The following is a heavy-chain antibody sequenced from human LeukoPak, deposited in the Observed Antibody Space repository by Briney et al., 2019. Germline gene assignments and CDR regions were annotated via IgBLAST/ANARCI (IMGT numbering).Heavy chain of an antibody. D-gene: IGHD6-13*01. V-gene: IGHV7-4-1*02. Sequence: GASVKVSCKASGYTFTSYAMNWVRQAPGQGLEWMGWINTNTGNPTYAQGFTGRFVFSLDTSVSTAYLQISSLKAEDTAVYYCARDHSSSWSHGANAFDIWGQGTMVTVSS. CDR1: GYTFTSYA. J-gene: IGHJ3*02. CDR2: INTNTGNP. CDR3: ARDHSSSWSHGANAFDI.